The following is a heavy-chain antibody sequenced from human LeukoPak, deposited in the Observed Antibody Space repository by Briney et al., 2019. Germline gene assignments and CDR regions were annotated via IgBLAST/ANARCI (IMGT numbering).Heavy chain of an antibody. CDR3: AKDHSGSYKRDWFDP. J-gene: IGHJ5*02. D-gene: IGHD1-26*01. CDR1: GFTVSSNY. CDR2: ISGSGGST. Sequence: GGSLRLSCAASGFTVSSNYMSWVRQAPGKGLEWVSAISGSGGSTYYADSVKGRFTISRDNSKNTLYLQMNSLRAEDTAVYYCAKDHSGSYKRDWFDPWGQGTLVTVSS. V-gene: IGHV3-23*01.